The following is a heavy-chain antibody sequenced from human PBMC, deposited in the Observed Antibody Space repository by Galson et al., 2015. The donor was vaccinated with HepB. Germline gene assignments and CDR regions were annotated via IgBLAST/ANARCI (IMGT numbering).Heavy chain of an antibody. CDR1: GGSISSSSYY. V-gene: IGHV4-39*07. D-gene: IGHD6-19*01. CDR3: ARDSSGWANNWFDP. Sequence: SETLSLTCIVSGGSISSSSYYWGWIRQPPGKGLEWIGSIYYSGSTYYNPSLKSRVTISVDTSKNQFSLKLSSVTAADTAVYYCARDSSGWANNWFDPWGQGTLVTVSS. CDR2: IYYSGST. J-gene: IGHJ5*02.